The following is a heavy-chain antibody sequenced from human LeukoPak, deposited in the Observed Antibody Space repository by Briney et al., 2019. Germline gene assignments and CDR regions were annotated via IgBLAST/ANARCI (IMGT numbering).Heavy chain of an antibody. D-gene: IGHD2-2*01. CDR2: INPNSGGT. J-gene: IGHJ5*02. Sequence: ASVKVSCKASGYTFTGYYMHWVRQAPGQGLEWMGWINPNSGGTNYAQKFQGRVTMTRDTSISTAYMELSRLRSDDTAVYYCARGPIIVVVPSPYNWFDPWGQGTLVTVSS. CDR3: ARGPIIVVVPSPYNWFDP. V-gene: IGHV1-2*02. CDR1: GYTFTGYY.